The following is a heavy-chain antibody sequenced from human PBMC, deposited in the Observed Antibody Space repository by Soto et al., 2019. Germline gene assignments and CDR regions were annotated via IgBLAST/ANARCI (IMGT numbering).Heavy chain of an antibody. D-gene: IGHD3-3*01. J-gene: IGHJ3*02. CDR2: INPATGAA. CDR3: ASGGGVGVAGSAAFDM. Sequence: QLHLVQSGAVVKKPGASVTVSCSASGYPVTAYYMHWVRQAPGRGLEWMGGINPATGAAKYTQTFDGRITMTKVTATSRSFMERSGLASGDMAGCYRASGGGVGVAGSAAFDMWGQGTLVTVSS. CDR1: GYPVTAYY. V-gene: IGHV1-2*02.